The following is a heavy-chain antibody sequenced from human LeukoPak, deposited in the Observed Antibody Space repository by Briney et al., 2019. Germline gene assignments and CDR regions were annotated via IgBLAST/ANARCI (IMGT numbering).Heavy chain of an antibody. J-gene: IGHJ4*02. V-gene: IGHV3-48*01. CDR1: GFTFSSYS. CDR2: ISSSSSTI. Sequence: PGGSLRLSCAASGFTFSSYSMNWVRQAPGKGLEWVSSISSSSSTIYYADSVKGRFTISRDNAKNSLYLQVNSLRAEDTAVYYCARDDYDFWSGDTARFDYWGQGTLVTVSS. CDR3: ARDDYDFWSGDTARFDY. D-gene: IGHD3-3*01.